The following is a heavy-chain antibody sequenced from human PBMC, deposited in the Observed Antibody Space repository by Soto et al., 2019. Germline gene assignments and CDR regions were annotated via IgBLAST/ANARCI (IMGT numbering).Heavy chain of an antibody. Sequence: QLQLQESGPGLVKPSETLSLTCTVSGGSISSSSYYWGWIRQPPGKGLEWIGSIYYSGSTYYNPSLKSRVTISVDTSKNQFSLKLSSVTAADTAVYYCARHFEVVAATHDAFDIWGQGTMVTVSS. CDR1: GGSISSSSYY. J-gene: IGHJ3*02. CDR2: IYYSGST. V-gene: IGHV4-39*01. CDR3: ARHFEVVAATHDAFDI. D-gene: IGHD2-15*01.